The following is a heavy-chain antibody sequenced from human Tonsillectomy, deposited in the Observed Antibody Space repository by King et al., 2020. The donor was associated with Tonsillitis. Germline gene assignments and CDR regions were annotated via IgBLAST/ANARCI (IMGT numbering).Heavy chain of an antibody. CDR3: ARGGDTVTNYMEV. Sequence: VQLQESGPGLVKPSQTLSLTCTVSGDSISNSDYYWGWIRQPPGKGLEWIGYIYYSGSTYYNPSLKSRVTISIDTSKNQFSRKLSSVTAADTAVFFCARGGDTVTNYMEVWGKGTTVTVPS. CDR1: GDSISNSDYY. CDR2: IYYSGST. D-gene: IGHD4-17*01. V-gene: IGHV4-30-4*01. J-gene: IGHJ6*03.